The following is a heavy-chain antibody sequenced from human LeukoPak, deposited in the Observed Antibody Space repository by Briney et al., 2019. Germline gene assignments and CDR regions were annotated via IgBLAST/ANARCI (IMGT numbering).Heavy chain of an antibody. Sequence: SETLSLTCAVYGGSFSGYYWSWIRQPPGKGLEWIGEINHSGSTNYNPSLKSRVTISVDASKNQFSLKLSSVTAADTAVYYCARGRGYVWGSYRNFDYWGQGTLVTVSS. D-gene: IGHD3-16*02. CDR1: GGSFSGYY. CDR2: INHSGST. CDR3: ARGRGYVWGSYRNFDY. J-gene: IGHJ4*02. V-gene: IGHV4-34*01.